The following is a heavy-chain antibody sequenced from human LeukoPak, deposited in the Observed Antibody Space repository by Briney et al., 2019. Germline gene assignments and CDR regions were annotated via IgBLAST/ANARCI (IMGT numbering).Heavy chain of an antibody. CDR3: ARDHHRRLYDSQARDTFDI. CDR2: ISSSSSTM. J-gene: IGHJ3*02. Sequence: QPGGSLRLSCAASGFTFSSYAMSWVRQAPGKGLEWVSYISSSSSTMYYADSVKGRFSISRDNAKNSLYLQMNSLRAEDTAVYYCARDHHRRLYDSQARDTFDIWGQGTMVTVSS. CDR1: GFTFSSYA. D-gene: IGHD3-22*01. V-gene: IGHV3-48*01.